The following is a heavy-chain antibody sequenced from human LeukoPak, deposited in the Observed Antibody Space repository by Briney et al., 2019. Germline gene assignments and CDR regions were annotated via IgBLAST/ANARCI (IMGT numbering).Heavy chain of an antibody. J-gene: IGHJ4*02. CDR2: INTNTGNP. V-gene: IGHV7-4-1*02. D-gene: IGHD3-10*01. CDR3: ARECVLYYGSVSDRC. Sequence: ASVTVSCKASGGTFTSYAMNWVRQAPGQGLEWMGWINTNTGNPTYAQGFTERFVFSLDTSVSTESLHISRQPAKRTAVCYLARECVLYYGSVSDRCWGQRALVTV. CDR1: GGTFTSYA.